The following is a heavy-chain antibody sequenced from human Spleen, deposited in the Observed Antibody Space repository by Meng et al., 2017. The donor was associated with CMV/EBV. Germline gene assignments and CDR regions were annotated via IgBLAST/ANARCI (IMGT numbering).Heavy chain of an antibody. J-gene: IGHJ5*02. CDR2: ISAYNGDT. CDR3: ARARGTTAAAGTNWFDP. Sequence: ASVKVSCKASGYSFTSYGMSWVRQAPGQGLEWMGWISAYNGDTDYAQKFQGRVTMTTDTSTSTAYMELRSLRSDDTAVYFCARARGTTAAAGTNWFDPWGQGTLVTVSS. CDR1: GYSFTSYG. D-gene: IGHD6-13*01. V-gene: IGHV1-18*01.